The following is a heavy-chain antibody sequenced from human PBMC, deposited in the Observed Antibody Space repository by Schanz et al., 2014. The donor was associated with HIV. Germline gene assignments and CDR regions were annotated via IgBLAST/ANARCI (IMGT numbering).Heavy chain of an antibody. CDR3: VRDAGAQWLDGDNWFDP. CDR1: GFTFRTYG. J-gene: IGHJ5*01. Sequence: QVQLVESGGGVVQPGRSLRLSCAASGFTFRTYGMHWVRQAPGKGREWVAAMWYDESHKGYADSVKGRFTISRDNSKNTLYLEMNSLRSEDTAVYYCVRDAGAQWLDGDNWFDPWGQGTLVTVSS. CDR2: MWYDESHK. V-gene: IGHV3-33*01. D-gene: IGHD6-19*01.